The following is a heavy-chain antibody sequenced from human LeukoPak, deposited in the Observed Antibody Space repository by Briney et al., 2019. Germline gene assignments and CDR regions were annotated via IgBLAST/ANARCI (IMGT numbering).Heavy chain of an antibody. D-gene: IGHD6-13*01. CDR1: GFTFSSYW. V-gene: IGHV3-7*01. CDR2: IKQDGSEK. Sequence: GGSLRLSCAASGFTFSSYWMSWVRQAPGKGLEWVANIKQDGSEKYYVDSVKGRFTISRDNAKNSLYLQMNSLRAEDTAVYYCARSAHSSSWYYYHYYYMDVWGKGTTATISS. CDR3: ARSAHSSSWYYYHYYYMDV. J-gene: IGHJ6*03.